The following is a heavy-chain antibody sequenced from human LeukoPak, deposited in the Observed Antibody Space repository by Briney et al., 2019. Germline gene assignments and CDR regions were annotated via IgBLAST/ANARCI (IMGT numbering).Heavy chain of an antibody. CDR1: GGSISSYY. CDR2: IYYSGST. J-gene: IGHJ3*02. V-gene: IGHV4-59*01. Sequence: SETLSLTCTVSGGSISSYYWSWIRQPPGKGLEWIGYIYYSGSTNYNPSLKSRVTISVDTSKNQFSLKLSSVTAADTAVYYCARVRLGGVYAFDIWGRGTMVTVSS. D-gene: IGHD2-8*02. CDR3: ARVRLGGVYAFDI.